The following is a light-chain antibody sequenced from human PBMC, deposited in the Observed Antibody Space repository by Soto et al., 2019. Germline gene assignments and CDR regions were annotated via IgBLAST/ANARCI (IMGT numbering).Light chain of an antibody. CDR1: QSVSSN. CDR2: GAS. J-gene: IGKJ1*01. CDR3: KRYNNWART. Sequence: EIVITQSPSTLSVSPGESVALSCRASQSVSSNLAWYQQKPGQAPRLLIFGASTRATGIPARCSGSGAGKESPLIISSLQYEDVAVYYCKRYNNWARTFGQGTKVDIK. V-gene: IGKV3-15*01.